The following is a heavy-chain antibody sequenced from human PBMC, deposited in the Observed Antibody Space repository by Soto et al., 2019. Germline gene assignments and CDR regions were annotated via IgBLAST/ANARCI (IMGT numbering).Heavy chain of an antibody. CDR1: GGSFSGYY. D-gene: IGHD2-15*01. CDR3: AREEIVVVVAAIY. J-gene: IGHJ4*02. CDR2: INHSGST. V-gene: IGHV4-34*01. Sequence: QVQLQQWGAGLLKPSETLSLTCAVYGGSFSGYYWSWIRQPPGKGLEWIGEINHSGSTNYNPSLKSRVSISVDTSKNQFSRKLSSVTAADTAVDYCAREEIVVVVAAIYWGQGTLVTVSS.